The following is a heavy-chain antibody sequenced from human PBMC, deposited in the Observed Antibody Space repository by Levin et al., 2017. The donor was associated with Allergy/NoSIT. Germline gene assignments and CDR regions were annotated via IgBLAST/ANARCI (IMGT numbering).Heavy chain of an antibody. CDR1: GFTFSSYW. Sequence: PGGSLRLSCAASGFTFSSYWMHWVRQAPGKGLVWVSRINSDGSSTSYADSVKGRFTISRDNAKNTLYLQMNSLRAEDTAVYYCARRFGSSSDYYYYYGMDVWGQGTTVTVSS. D-gene: IGHD3-10*01. CDR3: ARRFGSSSDYYYYYGMDV. V-gene: IGHV3-74*01. J-gene: IGHJ6*02. CDR2: INSDGSST.